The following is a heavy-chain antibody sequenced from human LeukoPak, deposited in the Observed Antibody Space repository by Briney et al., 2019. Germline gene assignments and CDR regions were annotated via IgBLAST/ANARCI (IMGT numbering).Heavy chain of an antibody. CDR1: GFTFSSYS. Sequence: GGSLRLSCAASGFTFSSYSMNWVRQAPGKGLEWVSSISSSSSYIYYADSVKGRFTISRDNAKNSLYLQMNSLRAEDTAVYYCARERRMGWLVTGSYFDYWGQGTLVTVSS. J-gene: IGHJ4*02. V-gene: IGHV3-21*01. CDR2: ISSSSSYI. D-gene: IGHD6-19*01. CDR3: ARERRMGWLVTGSYFDY.